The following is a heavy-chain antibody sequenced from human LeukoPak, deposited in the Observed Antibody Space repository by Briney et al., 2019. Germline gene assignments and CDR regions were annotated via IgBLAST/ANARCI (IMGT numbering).Heavy chain of an antibody. CDR1: GFTFSSYS. J-gene: IGHJ5*02. CDR2: ISSTSSSR. Sequence: GGSPRLSCAAPGFTFSSYSMNWVRQAPVKGLEWISSISSTSSSRYYADSVKGRFTISRDNAKNSLYLQMNSLRAEDTAVYYCASSQTLEAWGQGTLVTVSS. D-gene: IGHD5-24*01. CDR3: ASSQTLEA. V-gene: IGHV3-21*01.